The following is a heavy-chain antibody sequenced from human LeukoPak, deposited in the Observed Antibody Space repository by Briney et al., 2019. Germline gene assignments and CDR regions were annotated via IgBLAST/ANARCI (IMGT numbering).Heavy chain of an antibody. CDR2: IYTSGST. CDR1: GGSISSYY. V-gene: IGHV4-4*07. Sequence: SETLSLTCTVSGGSISSYYWSWIRQPTGKGLEWIGRIYTSGSTNYNPSLKSRVTMSVDTSKNQFSLKLSSVTAADTAVYYCARDSSSWYGGIFDYWGQGTLVTVSS. J-gene: IGHJ4*02. CDR3: ARDSSSWYGGIFDY. D-gene: IGHD6-13*01.